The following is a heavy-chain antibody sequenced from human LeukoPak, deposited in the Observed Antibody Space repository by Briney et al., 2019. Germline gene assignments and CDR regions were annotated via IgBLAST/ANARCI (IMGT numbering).Heavy chain of an antibody. CDR1: GGTFSNYP. Sequence: SVKVSCKASGGTFSNYPISWVRQAPGQGLEWMGGITPLFGRPNYAQKFQGRVTITADESTSTAYMELSSLRSEDTAVYYCATRGYSYGYYFDYWGQGTLVTVSS. V-gene: IGHV1-69*13. CDR3: ATRGYSYGYYFDY. D-gene: IGHD5-18*01. J-gene: IGHJ4*02. CDR2: ITPLFGRP.